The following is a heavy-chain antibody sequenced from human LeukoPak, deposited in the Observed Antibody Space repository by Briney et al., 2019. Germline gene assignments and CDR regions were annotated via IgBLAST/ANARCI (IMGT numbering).Heavy chain of an antibody. Sequence: ASVKVSCQASGYTVSDFYLHWVRQAPGHGLEWMGWINPYSDALIDAERFQGRVTMTWDTSTGTGYMELTRLTPDDTAVYYCATATVTHTRDPWGQGTLVTVSS. V-gene: IGHV1-2*02. CDR1: GYTVSDFY. CDR3: ATATVTHTRDP. D-gene: IGHD4-11*01. CDR2: INPYSDAL. J-gene: IGHJ5*02.